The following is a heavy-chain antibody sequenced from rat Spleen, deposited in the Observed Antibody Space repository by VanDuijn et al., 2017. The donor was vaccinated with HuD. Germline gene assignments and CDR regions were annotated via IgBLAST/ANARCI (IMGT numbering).Heavy chain of an antibody. D-gene: IGHD1-9*01. CDR2: ISYDGSST. CDR1: GFTFNNYW. Sequence: EVELVESGGGLVQPGRSLKLSCVASGFTFNNYWMTWIRQAPTKGLEWVASISYDGSSTFYRDSVRDRFTISRDNAKSSLYLQMDSLRSEDTATYYCTTGDYGYTRLFAYWGQGTLVTVSS. V-gene: IGHV5-20*01. J-gene: IGHJ3*01. CDR3: TTGDYGYTRLFAY.